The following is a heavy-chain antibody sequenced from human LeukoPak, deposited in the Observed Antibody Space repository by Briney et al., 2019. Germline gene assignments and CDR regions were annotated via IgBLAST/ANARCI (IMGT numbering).Heavy chain of an antibody. V-gene: IGHV3-30*04. J-gene: IGHJ4*02. CDR3: ARGSKSYGDYIRSRIYYFDY. Sequence: GGSLRLSCAASGFTFSSYAMHWVRQAPGKGLEWVAVISYDGSNKYHADSVEGRFTISRDNSKNTLYLQMNSLRAEDTTVYYCARGSKSYGDYIRSRIYYFDYWGQGTLVTVSS. D-gene: IGHD4-17*01. CDR1: GFTFSSYA. CDR2: ISYDGSNK.